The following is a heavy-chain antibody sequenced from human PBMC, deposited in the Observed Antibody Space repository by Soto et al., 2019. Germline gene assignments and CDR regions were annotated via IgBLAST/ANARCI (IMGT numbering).Heavy chain of an antibody. CDR3: AKDVGGGSYYEGYYYYGMDV. CDR1: GFTFSSYG. V-gene: IGHV3-30*18. CDR2: ISYDGSNK. Sequence: PGGSLRLSCAASGFTFSSYGMHWVRQAPGKGLEWVAVISYDGSNKYYADSVKGRFTISRDNSKNTLYLQMNSLRAEDTAVYYCAKDVGGGSYYEGYYYYGMDVWGQGTTVTVS. J-gene: IGHJ6*02. D-gene: IGHD1-26*01.